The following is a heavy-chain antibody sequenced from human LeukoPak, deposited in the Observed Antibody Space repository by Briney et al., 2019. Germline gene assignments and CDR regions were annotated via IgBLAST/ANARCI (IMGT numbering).Heavy chain of an antibody. J-gene: IGHJ4*02. CDR2: INHSGST. Sequence: SETLSLTCAVYGGSFSGYYWSWIRKPPGKGLEWIGEINHSGSTNYNPSLKSRVTISVDTSKNQFSLKLSSVTAADTAVYYCARGPKKGGGDYWGQGTLVTVSS. V-gene: IGHV4-34*01. CDR3: ARGPKKGGGDY. D-gene: IGHD3-16*01. CDR1: GGSFSGYY.